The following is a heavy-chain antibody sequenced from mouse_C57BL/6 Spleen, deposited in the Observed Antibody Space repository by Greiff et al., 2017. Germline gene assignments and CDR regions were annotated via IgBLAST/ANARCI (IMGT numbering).Heavy chain of an antibody. J-gene: IGHJ2*01. V-gene: IGHV5-4*01. D-gene: IGHD1-1*01. Sequence: EVHLVESGGGLVKPGGSLKLSCAASGFTFSSYAMSWVRQTPEKRLEWVATISDGGSYTYYPDNVKGRFTISRDNAKNNLYLQMSHLKSEDTAMYYCARDSNYYGSSYSSYFDYWGQGTTLTVSS. CDR1: GFTFSSYA. CDR3: ARDSNYYGSSYSSYFDY. CDR2: ISDGGSYT.